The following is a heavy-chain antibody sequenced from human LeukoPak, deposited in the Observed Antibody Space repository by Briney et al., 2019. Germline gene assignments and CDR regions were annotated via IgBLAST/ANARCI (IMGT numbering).Heavy chain of an antibody. CDR2: ISDGGYTT. CDR3: TKEGPVNAIGDL. Sequence: GGSLRLSCAASGFTFSTYAFSWVRQAPGKGLEWVSAISDGGYTTYYADSVKGRFTISRENSKNTLYLQISSLRADDTAVYYCTKEGPVNAIGDLWGQEPWSPSPQ. V-gene: IGHV3-23*01. D-gene: IGHD2-21*01. J-gene: IGHJ5*02. CDR1: GFTFSTYA.